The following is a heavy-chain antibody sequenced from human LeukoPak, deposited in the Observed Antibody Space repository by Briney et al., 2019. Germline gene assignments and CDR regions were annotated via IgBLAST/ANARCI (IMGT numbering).Heavy chain of an antibody. D-gene: IGHD3-10*01. CDR1: GFTFSGSS. Sequence: GGCLRLSCAPSGFTFSGSSMNWVRQDPGKGLEWVSSISSSITYIYYADSLRGRFTISRDKAKNSLYLQMNSLRAEYTAVYYCARDLRNYYGSGSYAFDIWGQGTMVTVSS. J-gene: IGHJ3*02. CDR3: ARDLRNYYGSGSYAFDI. CDR2: ISSSITYI. V-gene: IGHV3-21*01.